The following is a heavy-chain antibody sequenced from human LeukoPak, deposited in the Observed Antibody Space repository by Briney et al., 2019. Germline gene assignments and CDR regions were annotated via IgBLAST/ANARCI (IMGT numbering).Heavy chain of an antibody. CDR1: GDSISSGSYY. D-gene: IGHD2-21*01. Sequence: SETLSLTCTVSGDSISSGSYYWSWIRQPAGKGLEWIGRIYTSGSTNYNPSLKSRVTISVDTSKNQFSLKLSSVTAADMAVYYCARSLFPAFDIWGQGTMVTVSS. CDR3: ARSLFPAFDI. V-gene: IGHV4-61*02. J-gene: IGHJ3*02. CDR2: IYTSGST.